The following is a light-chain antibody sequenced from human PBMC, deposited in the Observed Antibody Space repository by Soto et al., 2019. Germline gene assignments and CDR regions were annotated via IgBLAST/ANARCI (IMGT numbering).Light chain of an antibody. V-gene: IGKV2-28*01. Sequence: DVVMTQSPLSLPVTPGEPASISCRSSQSLLHSNGYNYLDWYLQKPGQSPQLLIYLCSNRASGVPDRFSGSGSGTDFTLKISRVEAEDVGVYYCMQARQTPPTFGQGTKVEIK. CDR1: QSLLHSNGYNY. J-gene: IGKJ1*01. CDR2: LCS. CDR3: MQARQTPPT.